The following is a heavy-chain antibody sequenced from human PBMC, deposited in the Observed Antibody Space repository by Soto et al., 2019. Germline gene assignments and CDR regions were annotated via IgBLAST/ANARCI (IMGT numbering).Heavy chain of an antibody. J-gene: IGHJ5*02. D-gene: IGHD6-6*01. CDR1: GYTFTSYG. CDR3: AREVEQLVLEKWWFDP. V-gene: IGHV1-18*01. Sequence: GASVKVSCKASGYTFTSYGISWVRQAPGQGLEWMGWISAYNGNTNYAQKLQGRVTMTTDTSTSTAYMELRSLRSDDTAVYYCAREVEQLVLEKWWFDPWGQGTLVTVSS. CDR2: ISAYNGNT.